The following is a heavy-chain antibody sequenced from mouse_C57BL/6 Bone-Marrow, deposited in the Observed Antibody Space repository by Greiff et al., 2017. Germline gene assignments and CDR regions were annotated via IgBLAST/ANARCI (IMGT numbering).Heavy chain of an antibody. Sequence: QVQLQQSGAELMKPGASVKLSCKATGYTFTGYWIEWVKQRPGHGLEWIGEILPGSGSTNYNEKFKGKATFTADTSSNTAYMQLSSLTTEDSAIYYCARTPYYYGSSQYYFDYWGQGTTLTVSS. CDR1: GYTFTGYW. J-gene: IGHJ2*01. CDR3: ARTPYYYGSSQYYFDY. D-gene: IGHD1-1*01. V-gene: IGHV1-9*01. CDR2: ILPGSGST.